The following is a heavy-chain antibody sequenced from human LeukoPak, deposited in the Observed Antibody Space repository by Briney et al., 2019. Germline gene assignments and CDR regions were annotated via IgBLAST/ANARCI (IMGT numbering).Heavy chain of an antibody. CDR3: AGWVYGSGRPYYYGMDV. CDR2: INHSGST. Sequence: SETLSLTCAVYGGSFSGYYWSWIRQPPGKGLEWIGEINHSGSTNYNPSLKSRVTISVDTSKNQFSLKLSSVTAADTAVYYCAGWVYGSGRPYYYGMDVWGQGTTVTVSS. D-gene: IGHD3-10*01. J-gene: IGHJ6*02. V-gene: IGHV4-34*01. CDR1: GGSFSGYY.